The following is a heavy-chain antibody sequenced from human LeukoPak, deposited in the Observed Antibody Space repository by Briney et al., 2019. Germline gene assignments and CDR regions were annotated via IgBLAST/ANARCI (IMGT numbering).Heavy chain of an antibody. D-gene: IGHD3-9*01. CDR1: GFTFTSSA. Sequence: SVKVSCKASGFTFTSSAMQWVRQARGQRLEWIGWIVVGGGNTNYAQKFQERVTITRDMSTSTAYMELSSLRSEDTAVYYCAAGVAILRYFDWPGDYYYGMDVWGQGTTVTVSS. V-gene: IGHV1-58*02. CDR3: AAGVAILRYFDWPGDYYYGMDV. CDR2: IVVGGGNT. J-gene: IGHJ6*02.